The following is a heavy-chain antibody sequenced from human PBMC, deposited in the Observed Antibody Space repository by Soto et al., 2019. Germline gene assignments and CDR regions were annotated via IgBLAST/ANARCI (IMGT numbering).Heavy chain of an antibody. Sequence: SETLSLTCTVSGDSIRPYYWTWIRQPPGKGLEWIGYISYSGSTNYNPSLKSRVTISVDTSKNQFSLKLSSVTAADTAVYYCARCTVYDILTGYYYFDYWGQGTLVTVSS. V-gene: IGHV4-59*08. D-gene: IGHD3-9*01. CDR2: ISYSGST. J-gene: IGHJ4*02. CDR3: ARCTVYDILTGYYYFDY. CDR1: GDSIRPYY.